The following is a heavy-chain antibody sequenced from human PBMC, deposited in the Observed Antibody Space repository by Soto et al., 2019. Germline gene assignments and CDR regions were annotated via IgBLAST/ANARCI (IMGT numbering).Heavy chain of an antibody. D-gene: IGHD6-19*01. V-gene: IGHV4-39*01. Sequence: QLQLQESGPGLVKPSETLSLTCTVSGGSISSSSYYWGWIRQPPGKGLEWIGSIYYSGSTYYNPSLKSRVTISVDTSMYQFSLELSSVTAADTAVYYCARSVYSSGWYPLNFDYWGQGTLVTVSS. CDR3: ARSVYSSGWYPLNFDY. CDR1: GGSISSSSYY. J-gene: IGHJ4*02. CDR2: IYYSGST.